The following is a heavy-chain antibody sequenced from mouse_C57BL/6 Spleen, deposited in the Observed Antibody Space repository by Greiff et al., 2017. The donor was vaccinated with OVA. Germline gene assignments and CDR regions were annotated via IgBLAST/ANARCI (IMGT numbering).Heavy chain of an antibody. CDR2: ISYDGSN. D-gene: IGHD2-3*01. J-gene: IGHJ2*01. CDR1: GYSITSGYY. V-gene: IGHV3-6*01. Sequence: EVQLQESGPGLVKPSQSLSLTCSVTGYSITSGYYWNWIRQFPGNKLEWMGYISYDGSNNYNPSLKNRISITRDTSKNQFFLKLNSVTTEDTATYYCARDDGYYEDFDYWGQGTTLTVSS. CDR3: ARDDGYYEDFDY.